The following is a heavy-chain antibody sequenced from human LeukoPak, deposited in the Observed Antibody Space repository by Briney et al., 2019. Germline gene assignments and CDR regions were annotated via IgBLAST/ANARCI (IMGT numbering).Heavy chain of an antibody. CDR2: MYYGGST. D-gene: IGHD3-16*01. V-gene: IGHV4-59*08. CDR3: ARRVTGRGTYYFDY. CDR1: GGSISTYD. J-gene: IGHJ4*02. Sequence: AETLTLTCSASGGSISTYDITWIRQPPGKGLEWIGYMYYGGSTNYNPSLRNRVTISLDTSKNQLSLKLNSVQAADTAVYYCARRVTGRGTYYFDYWGQGTLVTVSS.